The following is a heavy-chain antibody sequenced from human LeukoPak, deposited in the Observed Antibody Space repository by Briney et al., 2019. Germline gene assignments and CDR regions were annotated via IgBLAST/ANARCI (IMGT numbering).Heavy chain of an antibody. CDR3: AKIVVPAAFYFYGMDV. D-gene: IGHD2-2*01. V-gene: IGHV3-23*01. J-gene: IGHJ6*02. CDR2: ISGNGLKT. Sequence: AGGSLRLSCAASGFTFSRYYMAWVRQTPGKGLEWVSGISGNGLKTFYADSVKGRFTISRDNSKKTVDLEMNNLRVEDSAIFYCAKIVVPAAFYFYGMDVWGPGTTVTVSS. CDR1: GFTFSRYY.